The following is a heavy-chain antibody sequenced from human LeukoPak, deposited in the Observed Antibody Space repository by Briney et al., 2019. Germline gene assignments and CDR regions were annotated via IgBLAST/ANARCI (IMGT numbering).Heavy chain of an antibody. D-gene: IGHD1-26*01. Sequence: RRASVKVSCKASGGTFSSYAISWVRQAPGQGLEWMGGIIPIFGTANYAQKFQGRVTITADESTSTAYMELSSLRSEDTAVYYCAGDKIVGATTPYYYYYMDVWGKGTTVTVSS. CDR1: GGTFSSYA. CDR2: IIPIFGTA. J-gene: IGHJ6*03. CDR3: AGDKIVGATTPYYYYYMDV. V-gene: IGHV1-69*13.